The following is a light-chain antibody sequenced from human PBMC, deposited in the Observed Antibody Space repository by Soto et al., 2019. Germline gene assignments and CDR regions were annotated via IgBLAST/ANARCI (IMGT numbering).Light chain of an antibody. V-gene: IGKV1-9*01. J-gene: IGKJ5*01. CDR1: QGISSN. CDR3: QQYDNWPPIT. Sequence: DIQLTQSPSFLSASVGDRVTITCRASQGISSNLAWYQQKPGKAPKLLIYAASTLQSGVPSRFSGSGSGTEFTLTISSLQPEDFAVYYCQQYDNWPPITFGQGTRLENK. CDR2: AAS.